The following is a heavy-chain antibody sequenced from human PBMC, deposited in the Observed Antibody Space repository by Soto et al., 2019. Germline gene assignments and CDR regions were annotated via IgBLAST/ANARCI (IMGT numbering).Heavy chain of an antibody. CDR2: INAGNGNT. CDR3: ARVLGHYYDICVYRKFNDAFHI. J-gene: IGHJ3*02. V-gene: IGHV1-3*01. CDR1: GYTFTSYA. Sequence: ASVKVSCKASGYTFTSYAMHWVRQAPGQRLEWMGWINAGNGNTKYSQKFQGRVTITRDTSASTAYMELSSLRSEDTAVYYCARVLGHYYDICVYRKFNDAFHIRGQGPMLTVSS. D-gene: IGHD3-22*01.